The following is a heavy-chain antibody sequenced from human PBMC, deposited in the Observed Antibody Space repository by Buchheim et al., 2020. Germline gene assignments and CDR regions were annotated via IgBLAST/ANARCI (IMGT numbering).Heavy chain of an antibody. D-gene: IGHD4-17*01. J-gene: IGHJ6*02. CDR1: GGSFSGFS. Sequence: QVQLQQWGAGLLKPSETLSLTCAVYGGSFSGFSWSWIRQPPGEGLEWIGQINHSGSSNYNPSLKSRVTISVDTSKNQFSLQLSSVTAADTAVYYCARDSTVTTGGMDVWGQGTT. CDR2: INHSGSS. V-gene: IGHV4-34*01. CDR3: ARDSTVTTGGMDV.